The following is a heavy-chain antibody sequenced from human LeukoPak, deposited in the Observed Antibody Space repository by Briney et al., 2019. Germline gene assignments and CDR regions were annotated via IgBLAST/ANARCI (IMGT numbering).Heavy chain of an antibody. CDR1: GFTFSNCG. Sequence: GGSLRLSCAASGFTFSNCGMHWVRQAPGKGREWVAFIRYDGSNKHYADSVKGRFTISRDNSKNTLYLEMRSLRAEDTAVYHCANKLRSGSYLSYWGQGTLVTVSS. CDR2: IRYDGSNK. D-gene: IGHD1-26*01. V-gene: IGHV3-30*02. J-gene: IGHJ4*02. CDR3: ANKLRSGSYLSY.